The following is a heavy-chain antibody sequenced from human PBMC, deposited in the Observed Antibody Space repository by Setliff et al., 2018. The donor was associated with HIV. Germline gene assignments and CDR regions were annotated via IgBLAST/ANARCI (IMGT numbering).Heavy chain of an antibody. CDR1: GGSLTNYY. J-gene: IGHJ3*02. CDR3: ASQQDIPPAIVPFDI. Sequence: SETLSLTCAVYGGSLTNYYWSWIRQSPGKGLEWIGEITDDGTATYTSSLKSRVTISLDTSKKQLSLRLTSVTAADTAVYYCASQQDIPPAIVPFDIWGQGTMVTVSS. CDR2: ITDDGTA. V-gene: IGHV4-34*01. D-gene: IGHD2-2*01.